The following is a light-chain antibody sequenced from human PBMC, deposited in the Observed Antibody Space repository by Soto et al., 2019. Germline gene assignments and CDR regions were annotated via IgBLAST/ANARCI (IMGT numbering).Light chain of an antibody. V-gene: IGLV2-14*01. CDR3: FSFTTPSTHV. Sequence: QAGLTQPASLSGSPGQSITISCTGTSSDIGAYDYVSWFRQHPGKAPKLMISEVNNRPSGVSNRFSGSKSDNTASLTISGLQVEHAPESFCFSFTTPSTHVLATGTKGT. CDR2: EVN. J-gene: IGLJ1*01. CDR1: SSDIGAYDY.